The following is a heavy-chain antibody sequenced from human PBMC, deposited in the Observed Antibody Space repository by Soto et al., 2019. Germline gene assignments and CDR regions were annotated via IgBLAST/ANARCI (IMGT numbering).Heavy chain of an antibody. J-gene: IGHJ6*02. CDR2: INAGNGNT. D-gene: IGHD3-9*01. V-gene: IGHV1-3*01. CDR3: AREGVLTGYTSPYYYYYGMDV. CDR1: GYTFTSYA. Sequence: QVQLVQSGAEVKKPGASVKVSCKASGYTFTSYAMHWVRQAPGQRLEWMGWINAGNGNTKYSQKFQGRVTITRDTSASTAYMELSSLRSEDTAVYYCAREGVLTGYTSPYYYYYGMDVWGQGTTVTVSS.